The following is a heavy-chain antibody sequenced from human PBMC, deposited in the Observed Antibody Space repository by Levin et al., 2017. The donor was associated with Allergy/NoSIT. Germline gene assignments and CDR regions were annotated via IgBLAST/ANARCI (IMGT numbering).Heavy chain of an antibody. CDR2: IASDGSGT. V-gene: IGHV3-74*01. CDR1: GFTFSSFR. Sequence: GGSLRLSCAASGFTFSSFRMHWVRQAPGKGLLWVPLIASDGSGTNYADSVKGRFTVSRDNSKNTLALQMGSLGAEDTGGYYCARDGGGLAVWGQGTTVTVSS. CDR3: ARDGGGLAV. J-gene: IGHJ6*02. D-gene: IGHD3-10*01.